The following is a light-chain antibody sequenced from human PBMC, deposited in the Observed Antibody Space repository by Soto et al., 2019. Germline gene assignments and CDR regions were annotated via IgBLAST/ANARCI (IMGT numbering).Light chain of an antibody. V-gene: IGKV3-15*01. CDR1: QSVSSN. Sequence: EIVLTQSPGTLSFSPGERATLSCRASQSVSSNLAWYQQKPGQAPRLLIYGASTRATGIPARFSGSGSGTEFTLTISSLQSEDFAVYYCQQYNNWPLTFGQGTKVDI. CDR3: QQYNNWPLT. CDR2: GAS. J-gene: IGKJ1*01.